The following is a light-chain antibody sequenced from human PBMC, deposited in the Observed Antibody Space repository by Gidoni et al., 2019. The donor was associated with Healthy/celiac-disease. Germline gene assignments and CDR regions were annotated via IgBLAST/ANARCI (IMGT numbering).Light chain of an antibody. CDR1: QSVSSSY. Sequence: IVLTQSPGTLSLSPGERATLSGRARQSVSSSYLAWYQQKPGHAPRLLIYGASSRATGIPDRFSGSGSGTDFTLTISRLEPEDFAVYYCQQYGSFFGQGTRLEIK. V-gene: IGKV3-20*01. CDR2: GAS. J-gene: IGKJ5*01. CDR3: QQYGSF.